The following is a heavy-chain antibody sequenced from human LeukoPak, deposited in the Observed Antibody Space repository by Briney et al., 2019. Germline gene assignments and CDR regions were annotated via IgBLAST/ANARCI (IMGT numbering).Heavy chain of an antibody. CDR1: GGSISSSSYY. Sequence: ASETLSLTCTVSGGSISSSSYYWGWIRQPPGKGLEWIGSIYYSGSTYYNPSLKSRVTISVDTSKNQFSLKLRSVTAADTAVYYCARDPSADSDSSGYYPLYYFDYWGQGTLVTVSS. D-gene: IGHD3-22*01. CDR3: ARDPSADSDSSGYYPLYYFDY. V-gene: IGHV4-39*07. CDR2: IYYSGST. J-gene: IGHJ4*02.